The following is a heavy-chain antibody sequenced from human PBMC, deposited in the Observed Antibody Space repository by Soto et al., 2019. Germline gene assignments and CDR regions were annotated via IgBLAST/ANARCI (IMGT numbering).Heavy chain of an antibody. V-gene: IGHV3-74*01. D-gene: IGHD2-15*01. CDR2: INGDGSTT. Sequence: GGSLRLSCAASGFTFSSYWMHWVRQAPGKALVWVSRINGDGSTTNYADSVKGRFTISRDNAKNTLSLQMNSLRAEDTAVYFCARDLDQYRRCSGGSCYSEYFQPWGQGTLVTVSS. J-gene: IGHJ1*01. CDR1: GFTFSSYW. CDR3: ARDLDQYRRCSGGSCYSEYFQP.